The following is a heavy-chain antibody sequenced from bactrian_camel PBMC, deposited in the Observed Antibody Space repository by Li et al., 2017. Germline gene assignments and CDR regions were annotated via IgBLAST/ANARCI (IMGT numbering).Heavy chain of an antibody. V-gene: IGHV3-2*01. CDR2: IYSDGSNT. J-gene: IGHJ4*01. CDR1: GYTFSKNY. Sequence: VQLVESGGGSVQSGGSLKLSCAASGYTFSKNYMAWFRQAPGKGLEWVSSIYSDGSNTHYADSVKGRFTISRDYAKNTLYLQMDSLNPEDSAMYYCAADLGKTYCHAAFFLTRARPNFGQMGHGTQVTVS. D-gene: IGHD5*01.